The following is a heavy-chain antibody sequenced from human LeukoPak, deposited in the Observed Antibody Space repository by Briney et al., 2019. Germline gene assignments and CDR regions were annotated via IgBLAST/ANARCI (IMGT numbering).Heavy chain of an antibody. Sequence: PGGSLRLSCAASGFTFSSYAMHWVRQAPGKGLEWVAVISYDGSNKYYADSVKGRFTISRDNSKNTLYLQMNSLRAEDTAVYYCARDRKGGSPRAAFDIWGQGTMVTVSS. CDR3: ARDRKGGSPRAAFDI. V-gene: IGHV3-30-3*01. D-gene: IGHD1-26*01. CDR2: ISYDGSNK. J-gene: IGHJ3*02. CDR1: GFTFSSYA.